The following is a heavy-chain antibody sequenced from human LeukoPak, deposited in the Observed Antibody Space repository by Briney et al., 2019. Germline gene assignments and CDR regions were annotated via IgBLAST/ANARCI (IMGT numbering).Heavy chain of an antibody. Sequence: HPGGSLRLSCAASGFTFRSYGMSWVRQAPGKGLEWVSAISGSGGTTYYADSVKGRFTISRDNSKNTLYLQMNSLRAEDTAVYYCARSFGYGVDAFDIWGQGTMVTVSS. V-gene: IGHV3-23*01. CDR3: ARSFGYGVDAFDI. D-gene: IGHD5-18*01. CDR2: ISGSGGTT. CDR1: GFTFRSYG. J-gene: IGHJ3*02.